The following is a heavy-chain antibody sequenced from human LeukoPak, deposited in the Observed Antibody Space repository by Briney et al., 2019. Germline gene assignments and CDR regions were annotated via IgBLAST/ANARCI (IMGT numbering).Heavy chain of an antibody. CDR1: GRSISGYY. J-gene: IGHJ6*02. CDR3: ARHDPVALFQRGMDI. V-gene: IGHV4-59*08. D-gene: IGHD2-15*01. CDR2: IHYSGAT. Sequence: SEALSLTCTVSGRSISGYYWSCIRQPPGKGLEWIGYIHYSGATLYNSSFNSRVTMSVDTSKNQFSLKLSSVTAADTAVYYCARHDPVALFQRGMDIWGQGTTVTVSS.